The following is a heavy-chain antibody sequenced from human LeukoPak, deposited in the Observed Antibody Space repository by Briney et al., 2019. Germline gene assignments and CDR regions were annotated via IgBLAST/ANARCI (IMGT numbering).Heavy chain of an antibody. CDR2: INPSGGST. Sequence: GASVKVSCRASGYTFTSYYMHWVRQAPGQGLEWMGIINPSGGSTSYAQKFQGRVTITRNTSISTAYMELSSLRSEDTAVYYCARVTYSYSDWGQGTLVTVSS. V-gene: IGHV1-46*01. J-gene: IGHJ4*02. D-gene: IGHD5-18*01. CDR1: GYTFTSYY. CDR3: ARVTYSYSD.